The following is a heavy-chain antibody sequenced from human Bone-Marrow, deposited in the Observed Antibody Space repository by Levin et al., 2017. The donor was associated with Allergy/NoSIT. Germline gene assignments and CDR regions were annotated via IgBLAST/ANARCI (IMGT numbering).Heavy chain of an antibody. CDR3: VRDVYTDYYFDL. CDR1: GFTFSSYW. V-gene: IGHV3-74*01. J-gene: IGHJ4*02. CDR2: INADGSNK. D-gene: IGHD2-2*02. Sequence: GESLKISCAASGFTFSSYWMHWVRHVPGKGLVWVSRINADGSNKIYADSVKGRFTISRDNDKTTLYLEMSRLSADDTSVYYCVRDVYTDYYFDLWGEGALVTVCS.